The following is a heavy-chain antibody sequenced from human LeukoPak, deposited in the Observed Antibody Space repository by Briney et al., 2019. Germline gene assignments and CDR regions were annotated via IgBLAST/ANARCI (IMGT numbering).Heavy chain of an antibody. V-gene: IGHV4-34*01. D-gene: IGHD3-3*01. J-gene: IGHJ1*01. Sequence: SETLSLTCAVYGGSFSGYYWSWILQPPGKGLEWIGEINHSGSTNYNPSLKSRVTISVDTSKNQFSLKLSSVTAADTAVYYCARVSYDFWSGYYRPVEYFQHWGQGTLVTVSS. CDR2: INHSGST. CDR3: ARVSYDFWSGYYRPVEYFQH. CDR1: GGSFSGYY.